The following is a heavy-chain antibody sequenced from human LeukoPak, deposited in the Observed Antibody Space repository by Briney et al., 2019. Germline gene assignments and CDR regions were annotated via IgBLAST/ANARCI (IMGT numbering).Heavy chain of an antibody. V-gene: IGHV3-23*01. D-gene: IGHD3-22*01. Sequence: GGSLRLSCAASGFTFSSYAMSWVRQAPGKGLEWVSAISGSGGSTYYADSVKGRFTISRDNSKNTLYLQMNSLRAEDTAVYYCAKGPSGGYYYDSSGYYYDYWGQGTLVTASS. CDR2: ISGSGGST. J-gene: IGHJ4*02. CDR1: GFTFSSYA. CDR3: AKGPSGGYYYDSSGYYYDY.